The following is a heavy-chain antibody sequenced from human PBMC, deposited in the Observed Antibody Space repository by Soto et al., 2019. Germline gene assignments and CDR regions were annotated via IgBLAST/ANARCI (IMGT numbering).Heavy chain of an antibody. J-gene: IGHJ4*02. CDR3: ARTIKPGYSGYNFDY. V-gene: IGHV4-31*03. D-gene: IGHD5-12*01. CDR1: GGSISTGGYY. Sequence: PSETLSLTCTVSGGSISTGGYYWSWIRQHPGKGLEWIGYIYYSGSTYYNPSLRSRVAIFVDTSKNQFSLNLSSVTAADTAVYYCARTIKPGYSGYNFDYWRQGTLVTVSS. CDR2: IYYSGST.